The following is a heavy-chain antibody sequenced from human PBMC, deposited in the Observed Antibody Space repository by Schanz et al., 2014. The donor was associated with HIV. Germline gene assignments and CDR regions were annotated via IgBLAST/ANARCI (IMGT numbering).Heavy chain of an antibody. CDR1: GFPLRDYG. J-gene: IGHJ5*02. D-gene: IGHD2-15*01. CDR2: IKLDGSEK. CDR3: VTEQYSTISA. Sequence: VQVVESGGGVVQPGRSLTLSCATTGFPLRDYGMHWVRQAPGKGLEWLANIKLDGSEKYYVDSVKGRFTISRDNTKNSLYLQMNSLRAEDTALYYCVTEQYSTISAWGQGALVIVSS. V-gene: IGHV3-7*03.